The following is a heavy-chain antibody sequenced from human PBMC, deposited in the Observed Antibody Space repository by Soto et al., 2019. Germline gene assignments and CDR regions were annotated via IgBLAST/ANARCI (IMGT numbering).Heavy chain of an antibody. CDR2: IYTSGST. J-gene: IGHJ4*02. CDR3: AREYCSRTSCYKDY. D-gene: IGHD2-2*01. Sequence: SETLSLTCTVSGGSISSYYWGWIRQPAGKGLEWIGRIYTSGSTNYNPSLKSRVTMSVDTSKNQFSLKLSSVTAADTAVYYCAREYCSRTSCYKDYWGQGTLVTVSS. CDR1: GGSISSYY. V-gene: IGHV4-4*07.